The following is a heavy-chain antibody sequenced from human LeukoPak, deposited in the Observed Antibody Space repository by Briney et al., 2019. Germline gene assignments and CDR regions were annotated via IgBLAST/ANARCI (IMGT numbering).Heavy chain of an antibody. CDR1: GFTFSSYA. J-gene: IGHJ4*02. CDR3: ASTSGWYSVY. V-gene: IGHV3-30-3*01. D-gene: IGHD6-19*01. CDR2: ISYDGSNK. Sequence: GRSLRLSCAASGFTFSSYAMHWVRQAPGKGLEWVAVISYDGSNKYYADSVKGRFTISRDNSKNTLYLQMNSLRAEDTAVYYCASTSGWYSVYWGQGILVTVSS.